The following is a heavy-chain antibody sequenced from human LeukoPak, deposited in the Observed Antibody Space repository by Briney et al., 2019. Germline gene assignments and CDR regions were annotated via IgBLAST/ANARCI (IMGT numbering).Heavy chain of an antibody. V-gene: IGHV1-2*02. CDR1: GYTFTGYY. Sequence: GASVKVSCKASGYTFTGYYMHWVRQAPGQGLEWMGWINPNSGGTNYAQKFQGRVTMTRDTSISTAYMELSRLRSDDTAVYYCARDSSSWYEGVWFDPWGQGTLVTVSS. CDR2: INPNSGGT. J-gene: IGHJ5*02. D-gene: IGHD6-13*01. CDR3: ARDSSSWYEGVWFDP.